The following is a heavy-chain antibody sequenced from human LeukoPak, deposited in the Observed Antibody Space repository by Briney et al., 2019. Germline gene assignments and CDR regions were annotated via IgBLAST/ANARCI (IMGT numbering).Heavy chain of an antibody. V-gene: IGHV3-30*14. CDR1: GFTFSSYA. Sequence: GGSLRLSCAASGFTFSSYAMHWVRQAPGKGLEWVAVISYDGSNKYYADSVKGRFTISRDNSKNTLYLQMNSLRAEDTAVYYCARENPGAIPTRGFDPWGQGTLVTVSS. D-gene: IGHD3-10*01. CDR2: ISYDGSNK. CDR3: ARENPGAIPTRGFDP. J-gene: IGHJ5*02.